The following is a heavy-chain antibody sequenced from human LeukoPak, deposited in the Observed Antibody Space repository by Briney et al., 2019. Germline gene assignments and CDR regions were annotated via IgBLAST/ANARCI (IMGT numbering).Heavy chain of an antibody. J-gene: IGHJ2*01. Sequence: GASVKVSCKASGYTFTSYAMHWVRQAPGQRLEWMGWINAGNGNTKYSQKFQGRGTITRDTSASTAYMELSSLRSEDTAVYYCARGYGDYVWYFDLWGRGTLVTVSS. CDR3: ARGYGDYVWYFDL. CDR2: INAGNGNT. CDR1: GYTFTSYA. V-gene: IGHV1-3*01. D-gene: IGHD4-17*01.